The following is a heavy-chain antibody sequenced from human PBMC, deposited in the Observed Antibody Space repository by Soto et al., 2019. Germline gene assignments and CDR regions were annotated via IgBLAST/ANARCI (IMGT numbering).Heavy chain of an antibody. CDR2: ITAYNGNT. V-gene: IGHV1-18*04. D-gene: IGHD1-1*01. J-gene: IGHJ3*02. Sequence: ASVKVSCKASGYTFTIYGISWVRQAPGQGLEWMGWITAYNGNTNYAQKLQGRVTMTTDTSNSTAYMELRSLRADDTAVYNCARMRGTELERCVLDAFDIWGQGTVVTVSS. CDR3: ARMRGTELERCVLDAFDI. CDR1: GYTFTIYG.